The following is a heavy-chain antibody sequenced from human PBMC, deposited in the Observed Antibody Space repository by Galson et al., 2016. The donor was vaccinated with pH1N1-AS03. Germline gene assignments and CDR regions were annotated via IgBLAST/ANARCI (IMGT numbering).Heavy chain of an antibody. D-gene: IGHD3-10*01. Sequence: SLRLSCADSGFNFSSYGMFWVRQAPGKGLEWVAVISSDGSHKFYSNSVKGRFTVSRDNSKNNLYLEMNSLRAEDTAVYYCARASYFGSGSRAFDYWGQGTLVTVSS. J-gene: IGHJ4*02. CDR1: GFNFSSYG. CDR2: ISSDGSHK. V-gene: IGHV3-30*03. CDR3: ARASYFGSGSRAFDY.